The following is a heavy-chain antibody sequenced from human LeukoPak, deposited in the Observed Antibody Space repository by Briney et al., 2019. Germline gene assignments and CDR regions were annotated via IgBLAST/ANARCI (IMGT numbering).Heavy chain of an antibody. CDR2: ISAYNGNT. CDR1: GYTFTSYG. D-gene: IGHD2-2*01. CDR3: ARDRYCSSTSCYERPFDY. V-gene: IGHV1-18*01. Sequence: ASVKVSCKASGYTFTSYGISWVRQAPGQGLEWMGWISAYNGNTNYAQKLQGRVTMTTDTSTSTAYMELRSLRSDDTAVYYCARDRYCSSTSCYERPFDYWGQGTLVTVSS. J-gene: IGHJ4*02.